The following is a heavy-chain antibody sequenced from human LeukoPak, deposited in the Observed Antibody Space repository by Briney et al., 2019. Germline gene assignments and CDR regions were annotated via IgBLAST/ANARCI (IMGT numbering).Heavy chain of an antibody. CDR1: GGSISSYY. D-gene: IGHD3-22*01. CDR3: ARYSGYFDY. CDR2: IYYSGST. Sequence: SETLSLTCTVSGGSISSYYWSWIRQPPGKGLEWIGYIYYSGSTNYNPSLKSRVTISVDTSKNQFSLKLSSVTAADTAVYYCARYSGYFDYWGQGTLVTVSS. J-gene: IGHJ4*02. V-gene: IGHV4-59*01.